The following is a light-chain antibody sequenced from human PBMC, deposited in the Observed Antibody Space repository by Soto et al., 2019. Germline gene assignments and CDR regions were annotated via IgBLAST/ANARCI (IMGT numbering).Light chain of an antibody. CDR1: NLGDKY. J-gene: IGLJ2*01. V-gene: IGLV3-1*01. Sequence: SYELTQPPSVSVSPGQTASISCSGDNLGDKYVCWYQQKPGQSPVLVIYEDRKRPSGIPERFSGSNSGNTATLTISGTQAIDEADYYCQAWDGSTVVFGGGTKLTVL. CDR3: QAWDGSTVV. CDR2: EDR.